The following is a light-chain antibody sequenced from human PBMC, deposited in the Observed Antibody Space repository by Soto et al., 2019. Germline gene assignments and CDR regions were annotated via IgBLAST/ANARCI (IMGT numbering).Light chain of an antibody. CDR2: DVT. Sequence: QSALTQPASVSGSPGQSITISCTGTSSDVGGFNYVSWYQQHPGKAPKLMIYDVTNRPSGVSNRVSGSKSGNTASLTISGLQAEDEADYYCSSYTSSTTGLFGTGTKLTVL. J-gene: IGLJ1*01. CDR3: SSYTSSTTGL. V-gene: IGLV2-14*01. CDR1: SSDVGGFNY.